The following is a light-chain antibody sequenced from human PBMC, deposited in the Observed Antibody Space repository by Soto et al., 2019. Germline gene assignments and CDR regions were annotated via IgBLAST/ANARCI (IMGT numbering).Light chain of an antibody. CDR1: QTISSW. V-gene: IGKV1-5*03. J-gene: IGKJ1*01. Sequence: DIQMTQSPSTLYGSLGDRVTITCRASQTISSWLAWYQQKPGKAPKLLIYKASTLKSGVPSRFSGSGSGTECTLTICSLQPDDCATYDGQHYNSYSEAFGQGTKVDIK. CDR2: KAS. CDR3: QHYNSYSEA.